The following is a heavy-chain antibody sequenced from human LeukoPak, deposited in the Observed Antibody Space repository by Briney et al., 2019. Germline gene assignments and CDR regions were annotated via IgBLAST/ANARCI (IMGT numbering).Heavy chain of an antibody. V-gene: IGHV3-23*01. CDR3: AKSLQYSSGCHHFDY. CDR1: GFIFNNFA. J-gene: IGHJ4*02. Sequence: PGGSLRLSCAASGFIFNNFAMSWVRQAPGKGLEWVSGISGSGTSPYYADSVKGRFTISRDNSKNTVYLQMNSLRVEDTAVYYCAKSLQYSSGCHHFDYWGQGTLVTVSS. CDR2: ISGSGTSP. D-gene: IGHD6-19*01.